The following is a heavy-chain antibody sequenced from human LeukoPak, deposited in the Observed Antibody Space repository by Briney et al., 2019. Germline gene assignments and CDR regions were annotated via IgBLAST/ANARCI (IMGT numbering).Heavy chain of an antibody. CDR1: GGPISSSSYY. J-gene: IGHJ4*02. CDR3: ASNQDSSSWYYY. CDR2: IYYSGST. Sequence: EIPSLLCSVSGGPISSSSYYWGWIRQPPGKGLEGIGSIYYSGSTNYNPSLKSRVTISVDTSKNQLSLKLSSVTAADTAVYYCASNQDSSSWYYYWGQGTLVTVSS. D-gene: IGHD6-13*01. V-gene: IGHV4-39*07.